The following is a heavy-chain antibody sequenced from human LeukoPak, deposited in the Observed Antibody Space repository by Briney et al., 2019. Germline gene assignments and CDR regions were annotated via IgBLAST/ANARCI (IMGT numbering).Heavy chain of an antibody. CDR2: ISSSSSYI. D-gene: IGHD2-8*01. CDR1: GFTVSSNY. Sequence: GGSLRLSCAASGFTVSSNYMSWVRQAPGKGLEWVSSISSSSSYIYYADSVKGRFTISRDNAKNSLYLQMNSLRAEDTAVYYCARTYCTNGVCYTFPRIGGFDYWGQGTLVTVSS. CDR3: ARTYCTNGVCYTFPRIGGFDY. V-gene: IGHV3-21*01. J-gene: IGHJ4*02.